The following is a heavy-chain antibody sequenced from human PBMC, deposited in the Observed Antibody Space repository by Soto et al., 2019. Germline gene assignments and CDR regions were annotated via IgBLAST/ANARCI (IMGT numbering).Heavy chain of an antibody. J-gene: IGHJ6*02. Sequence: SETRSLTCTVSGGSISSSSYYWGWIRQPPGKGLEWIGSIYYSGSTYYNPSLKSRVTISVDTSKNQFSLKLSSVTAADTAVYYCARQQQLVYYYYGMDVWGQGTTVTVSS. CDR1: GGSISSSSYY. V-gene: IGHV4-39*01. CDR2: IYYSGST. D-gene: IGHD6-13*01. CDR3: ARQQQLVYYYYGMDV.